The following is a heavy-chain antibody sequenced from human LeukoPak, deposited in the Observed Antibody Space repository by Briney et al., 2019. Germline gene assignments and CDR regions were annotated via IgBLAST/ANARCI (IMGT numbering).Heavy chain of an antibody. CDR2: IRYNGNNQ. Sequence: GGSLXLSCAASGFTFNNYGMHWVRQAPGKGLEWVAFIRYNGNNQYYADSVKGRFTISRDNSKNTLYLQMNSLKGDDTAVYYXAKDSAFYYIDVWGKGTTVIISS. D-gene: IGHD3-10*01. V-gene: IGHV3-30*02. CDR1: GFTFNNYG. CDR3: AKDSAFYYIDV. J-gene: IGHJ6*03.